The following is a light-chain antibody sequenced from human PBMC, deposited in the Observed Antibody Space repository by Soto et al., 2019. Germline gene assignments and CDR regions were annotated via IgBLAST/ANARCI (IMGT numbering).Light chain of an antibody. V-gene: IGLV2-18*02. J-gene: IGLJ1*01. CDR1: SSDVGSYNR. CDR2: EVS. Sequence: QSVLTQPPSVSGSPGEAVTISCTGTSSDVGSYNRVSWYQQPPGTASKLMIYEVSNRPSGVPDRFSGSKSGNTASLTISGLQAEDEADYYCSSYTSSSTFYVFGTGTKVTVL. CDR3: SSYTSSSTFYV.